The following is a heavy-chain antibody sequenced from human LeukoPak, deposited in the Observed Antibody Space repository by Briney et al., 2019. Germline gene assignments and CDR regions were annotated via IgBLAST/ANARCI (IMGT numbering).Heavy chain of an antibody. J-gene: IGHJ4*02. CDR1: GYTFTGYY. V-gene: IGHV1-2*06. D-gene: IGHD6-6*01. CDR2: INPNSGGT. CDR3: ARGSIAARRGDY. Sequence: GASVTVSCTASGYTFTGYYMHWVRQAPGQGLEWMGRINPNSGGTNYAQKFQGRVTMTRDTSISTAYMELSRLRSDDTAVYYCARGSIAARRGDYWGQGTLVTVSS.